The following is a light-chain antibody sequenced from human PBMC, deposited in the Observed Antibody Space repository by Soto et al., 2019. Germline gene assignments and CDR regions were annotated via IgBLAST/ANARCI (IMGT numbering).Light chain of an antibody. J-gene: IGKJ1*01. Sequence: DIQMTQSPSTLSASVGDRVTITCRASQSISSWLAWYQQKPGKAPNLLIYKASSLESGVPSRFSGSRSGTEFTLTISSLQTDDFATYYCQQYNSYSEWTFGQGTKVEIK. CDR2: KAS. V-gene: IGKV1-5*03. CDR1: QSISSW. CDR3: QQYNSYSEWT.